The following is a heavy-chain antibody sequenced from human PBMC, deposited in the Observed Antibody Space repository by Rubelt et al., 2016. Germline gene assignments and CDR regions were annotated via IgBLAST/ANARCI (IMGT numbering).Heavy chain of an antibody. V-gene: IGHV1-2*05. D-gene: IGHD1-1*01. Sequence: QVQLVQSGAEAKRPGASLKVSCKASGYTFTVYNIHWVRQAPGQGLEWMGRMNPNSGVTNDVGGCHGRVTVTRGTCIRTAYRELHRLRRDHTGVCYCAYRGTNVWGQGTMVTVSS. CDR2: MNPNSGVT. J-gene: IGHJ3*01. CDR3: AYRGTNV. CDR1: GYTFTVYN.